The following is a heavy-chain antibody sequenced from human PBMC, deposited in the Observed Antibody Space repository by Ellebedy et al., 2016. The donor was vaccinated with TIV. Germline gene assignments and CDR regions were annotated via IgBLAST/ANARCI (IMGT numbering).Heavy chain of an antibody. Sequence: SETLSLXXSFSGNSVSSSRYFWGWIRQPPGKGLEWIASIYYTGTPYYNPSLKSRVTISLDTSKNQFSLKLSSVTAADTAMYYCARESGDDGGTRSDYWGQGTLVAVSS. D-gene: IGHD1-1*01. CDR3: ARESGDDGGTRSDY. J-gene: IGHJ4*02. CDR1: GNSVSSSRYF. CDR2: IYYTGTP. V-gene: IGHV4-39*07.